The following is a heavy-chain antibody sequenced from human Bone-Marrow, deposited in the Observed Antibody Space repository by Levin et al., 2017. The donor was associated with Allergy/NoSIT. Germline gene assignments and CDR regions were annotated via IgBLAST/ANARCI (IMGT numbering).Heavy chain of an antibody. CDR1: GFTFSSYA. V-gene: IGHV3-30*04. CDR2: ISYDGSNK. CDR3: ASEPYCSSTSCYTEGYFDY. J-gene: IGHJ4*02. D-gene: IGHD2-2*02. Sequence: LSLTCAASGFTFSSYAMHWVRQAPGKGLEWVAVISYDGSNKYYADSVKGRFTISRDNSKNTLYLQMNSLRAEDTAVYYCASEPYCSSTSCYTEGYFDYWGQGTLVTVSS.